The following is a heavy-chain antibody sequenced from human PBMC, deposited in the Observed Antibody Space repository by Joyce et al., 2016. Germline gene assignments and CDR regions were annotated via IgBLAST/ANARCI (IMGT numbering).Heavy chain of an antibody. J-gene: IGHJ3*02. V-gene: IGHV3-33*06. Sequence: QVQLVESGGGVVQPGRSLRLSCTASGFTFSSYGIHWVRQAPGKGVGWVAIIWNDGSIKYYADSVKGRFTISRDNSKNTLYLQMNSLRAEDTAVYTCAKDGGLGTLRSGAFDIWGQGTMVTVSS. CDR1: GFTFSSYG. D-gene: IGHD3-3*01. CDR3: AKDGGLGTLRSGAFDI. CDR2: IWNDGSIK.